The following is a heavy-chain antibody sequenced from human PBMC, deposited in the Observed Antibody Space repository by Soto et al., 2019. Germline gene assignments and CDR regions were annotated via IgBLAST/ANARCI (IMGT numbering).Heavy chain of an antibody. CDR1: GFTFSSYA. D-gene: IGHD3-10*01. J-gene: IGHJ6*02. CDR3: ARGGGFARIYYYGMDV. V-gene: IGHV3-30-3*01. CDR2: ISYDGSNK. Sequence: QVQLVESGGGVVQPGRSLRLSCAASGFTFSSYAMHWVRQAPGKGLEWVAVISYDGSNKYYADSVKGRFTISRDNSKNTLYLQMNSLRAEDTAVYYCARGGGFARIYYYGMDVWGQGTTVTVSS.